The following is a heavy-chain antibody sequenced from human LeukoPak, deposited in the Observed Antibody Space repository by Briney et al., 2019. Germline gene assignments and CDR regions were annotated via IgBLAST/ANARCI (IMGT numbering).Heavy chain of an antibody. J-gene: IGHJ5*02. V-gene: IGHV4-39*07. D-gene: IGHD3-9*01. CDR1: GGSISSSSYY. CDR2: IYYSGST. Sequence: PSETLSLTCTVSGGSISSSSYYWGWIRQPPGKGLEWIGSIYYSGSTYYNPSLKSRVTISVDTSKNQFSLRLSSVTAADTAVYYCARDRNGILTGLYPWGQGTLVTVSS. CDR3: ARDRNGILTGLYP.